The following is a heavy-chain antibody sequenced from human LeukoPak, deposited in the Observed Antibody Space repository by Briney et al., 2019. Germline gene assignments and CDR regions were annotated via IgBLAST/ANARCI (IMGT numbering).Heavy chain of an antibody. CDR1: GYTFNNYP. V-gene: IGHV1-3*04. D-gene: IGHD6-13*01. Sequence: ASVKVSCKASGYTFNNYPMHWVRQAPGQRLAWMGWINTGNGNTKYSQKFQGRVTITRDTSASTVYMDLSSLRSEDTAVYYCATPTQYSSSWYLFDYWGQGTLVTVSS. CDR2: INTGNGNT. J-gene: IGHJ4*02. CDR3: ATPTQYSSSWYLFDY.